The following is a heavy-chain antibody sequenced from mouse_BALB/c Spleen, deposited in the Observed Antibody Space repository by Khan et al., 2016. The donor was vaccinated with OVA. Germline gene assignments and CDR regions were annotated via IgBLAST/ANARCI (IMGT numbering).Heavy chain of an antibody. CDR2: ISTGGHYT. V-gene: IGHV5-9-3*01. CDR1: GFTFSSYA. D-gene: IGHD2-2*01. CDR3: ARSLVDYYAMDY. Sequence: EVELVESGGGVVKPGGSLKLSCSASGFTFSSYAMSWVRQTPEKRLEWVATISTGGHYTFYPDSVKGRFTISRYNAKNTLYLQMSSLRSEDTAMYYCARSLVDYYAMDYWGQGTSVTVSS. J-gene: IGHJ4*01.